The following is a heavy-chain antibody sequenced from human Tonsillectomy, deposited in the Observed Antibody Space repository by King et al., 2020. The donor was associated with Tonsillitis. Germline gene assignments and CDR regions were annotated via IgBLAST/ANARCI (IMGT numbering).Heavy chain of an antibody. J-gene: IGHJ5*02. D-gene: IGHD3-22*01. Sequence: VQLVESGGGLVQPGGSLRLSCAASGFTFSSYEMNWVRQAPGKGLEWVSYISSSGSTIYYADSVKGRFTISRDNAKNSLYLQMNSLRAEDTAVYYCARDTTYYYDSRGYFPWGQGTLVTVSS. CDR1: GFTFSSYE. CDR2: ISSSGSTI. V-gene: IGHV3-48*03. CDR3: ARDTTYYYDSRGYFP.